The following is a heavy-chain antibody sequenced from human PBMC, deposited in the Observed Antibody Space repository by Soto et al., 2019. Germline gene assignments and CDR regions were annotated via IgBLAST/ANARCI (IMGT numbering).Heavy chain of an antibody. V-gene: IGHV3-66*01. Sequence: PGGSLRLSCAASGFTVSSNYMSWVRQAPGKGLEWVSVIYSGGSTYYADSVKGRFTISRDNSKNTLYLQMNSLRAEDTAVYYCAKEAHYGSRNKRLSYGMDVWGQGTTVTVSS. J-gene: IGHJ6*02. CDR2: IYSGGST. D-gene: IGHD3-10*01. CDR3: AKEAHYGSRNKRLSYGMDV. CDR1: GFTVSSNY.